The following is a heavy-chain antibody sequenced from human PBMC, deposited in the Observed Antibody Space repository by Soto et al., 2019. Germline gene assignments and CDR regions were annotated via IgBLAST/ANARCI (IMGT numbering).Heavy chain of an antibody. CDR3: ARSLGQSPPDY. D-gene: IGHD3-10*01. J-gene: IGHJ4*02. Sequence: QITLKESGPTLVNPTQTLTLTCSFSGFSLSTRGVAVGWLRQPPGKALEWLTLIYWDDDKRFSPSLKSRLTITRYTSKNQVVLIMTDMDPVDTATYFCARSLGQSPPDYWGQGTLVTVSS. V-gene: IGHV2-5*02. CDR2: IYWDDDK. CDR1: GFSLSTRGVA.